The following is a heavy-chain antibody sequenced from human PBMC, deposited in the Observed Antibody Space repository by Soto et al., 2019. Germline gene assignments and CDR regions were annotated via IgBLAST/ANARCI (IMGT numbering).Heavy chain of an antibody. CDR1: GFTFNNFA. V-gene: IGHV3-23*01. CDR2: ITASGRTP. D-gene: IGHD3-16*01. Sequence: VNLLESGGGLVQPGGSLRLSCAASGFTFNNFAMSWVRQAPGRGLEWVSEITASGRTPSYADSVKGRFTISKDESKNTLYLQMNSLRADYTALYYCAKVYFGESDGFDIWGQGTMVNVSS. CDR3: AKVYFGESDGFDI. J-gene: IGHJ3*02.